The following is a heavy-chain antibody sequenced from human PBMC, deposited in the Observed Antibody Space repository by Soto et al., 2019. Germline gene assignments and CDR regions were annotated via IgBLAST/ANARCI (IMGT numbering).Heavy chain of an antibody. Sequence: SEALSLTCTVPGGSIRSYYWSWIRQPPGKGLEWIGYIYYIGITNYNPSLKSRVTISVDTSKNQFSLKLRSVTAADTAVYYCARLNFDRAYAGGAYYYGMDVWGQGTTVTVSS. J-gene: IGHJ6*02. D-gene: IGHD3-9*01. CDR1: GGSIRSYY. CDR3: ARLNFDRAYAGGAYYYGMDV. V-gene: IGHV4-59*01. CDR2: IYYIGIT.